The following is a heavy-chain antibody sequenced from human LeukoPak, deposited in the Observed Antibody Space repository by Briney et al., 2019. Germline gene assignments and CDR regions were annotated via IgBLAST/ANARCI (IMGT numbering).Heavy chain of an antibody. CDR2: INHSGST. J-gene: IGHJ5*02. CDR3: ARGTYDFWRGYSTHTGYNWFDP. D-gene: IGHD3-3*01. Sequence: SETLSLTCAVYGGSFSGYYWCWIRQPPGKGLEWIGEINHSGSTNYNPSLKSRVTISVDTAKNQFSLKLSSVTAADTAVYYCARGTYDFWRGYSTHTGYNWFDPWGPGTLVTVSS. CDR1: GGSFSGYY. V-gene: IGHV4-34*01.